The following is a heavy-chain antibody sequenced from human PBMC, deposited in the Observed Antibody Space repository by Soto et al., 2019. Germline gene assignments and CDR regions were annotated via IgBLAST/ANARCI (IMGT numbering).Heavy chain of an antibody. V-gene: IGHV3-7*03. CDR3: ARDQLILPAHDFFYGSDV. D-gene: IGHD2-21*02. Sequence: QLVESGGAVVQPGESLRLSCEVSGFTFSMYSMTWVRQAPGKGLEWVAKIPQEGGDGHYADSVKGRFTISRDNAKNSVFLQMNNLRAADTAVYYCARDQLILPAHDFFYGSDVWGQGATGTVS. J-gene: IGHJ6*02. CDR2: IPQEGGDG. CDR1: GFTFSMYS.